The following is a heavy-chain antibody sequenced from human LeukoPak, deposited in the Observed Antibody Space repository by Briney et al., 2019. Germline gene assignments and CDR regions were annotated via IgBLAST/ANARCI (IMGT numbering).Heavy chain of an antibody. D-gene: IGHD6-13*01. V-gene: IGHV1-18*01. CDR2: ISAYNGNT. CDR3: ARAPNYSSSAVLDYYYYYMDV. Sequence: ASVKVSCKASGYTFTSYGICWVRQAPGQGLEWMGWISAYNGNTDYAQKLQGRVTMTADTSTSTAYMELRSLRSDDTAVYYCARAPNYSSSAVLDYYYYYMDVWGKGTTVTVPS. CDR1: GYTFTSYG. J-gene: IGHJ6*03.